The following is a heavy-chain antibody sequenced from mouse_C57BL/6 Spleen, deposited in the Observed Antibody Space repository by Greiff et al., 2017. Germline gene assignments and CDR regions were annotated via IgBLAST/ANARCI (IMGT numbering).Heavy chain of an antibody. CDR2: IYPGDGDT. V-gene: IGHV1-82*01. CDR1: GYAFSSSW. D-gene: IGHD2-4*01. CDR3: ASAYYDYDRGFAY. Sequence: VQLQQSGPELVKPGASVKISCKASGYAFSSSWMNWVKQRPGKGLEWIGRIYPGDGDTNYNGKFKGKATLTADKSSSTAYMQLSSLTSEDSAVYFCASAYYDYDRGFAYWGQGTLVTVSA. J-gene: IGHJ3*01.